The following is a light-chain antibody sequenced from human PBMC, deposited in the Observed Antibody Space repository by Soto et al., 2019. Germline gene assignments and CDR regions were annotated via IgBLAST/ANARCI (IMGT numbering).Light chain of an antibody. CDR3: ASYTSSSSYV. V-gene: IGLV2-14*01. Sequence: QSVLTQPASVSGSPGQSITISCTGTSSDVGGYNYVSWYRQHPGKAPKLMIYEVSNRPSGVSNRFSGSRSGNTASLTISGLQAEDGADYYCASYTSSSSYVFGTGTKVTVL. J-gene: IGLJ1*01. CDR1: SSDVGGYNY. CDR2: EVS.